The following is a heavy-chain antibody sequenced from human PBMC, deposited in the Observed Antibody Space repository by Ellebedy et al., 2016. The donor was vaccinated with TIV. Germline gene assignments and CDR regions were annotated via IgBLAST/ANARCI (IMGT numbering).Heavy chain of an antibody. CDR1: GFTFSSHA. CDR2: ISGSGGST. J-gene: IGHJ3*01. CDR3: AKDLKQVDAFDV. Sequence: GGSLRLXXEASGFTFSSHAMSWVRQAPGKGLEWVSGISGSGGSTYYADSVKGRFTISRDNSKNTLYLQMNSLRAEDTAVYYCAKDLKQVDAFDVWGQGTMVTVSS. V-gene: IGHV3-23*01.